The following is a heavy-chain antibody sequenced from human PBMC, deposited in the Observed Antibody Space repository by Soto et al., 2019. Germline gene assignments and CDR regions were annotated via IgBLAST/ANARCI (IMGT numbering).Heavy chain of an antibody. V-gene: IGHV1-18*04. CDR2: ISAYNGNT. CDR3: ARAGDAIQGYYYYGMDV. Sequence: ASVKVYFKASGYPFTSYGISLVRQAPGQGLEWMGWISAYNGNTNYAQKLQGRVTMTTDTSTSTAYMELRSLRSDDTAVYYCARAGDAIQGYYYYGMDVWGQGTTVTVSS. CDR1: GYPFTSYG. J-gene: IGHJ6*01. D-gene: IGHD2-21*02.